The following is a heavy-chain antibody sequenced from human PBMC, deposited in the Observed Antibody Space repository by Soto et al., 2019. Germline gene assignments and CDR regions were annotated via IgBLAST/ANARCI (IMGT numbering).Heavy chain of an antibody. CDR3: ARREENSSSWYGWGYYYYYYYMDV. D-gene: IGHD6-13*01. CDR1: GYTFTSYD. J-gene: IGHJ6*03. Sequence: ASVKVSCKASGYTFTSYDINWVRQATGQGPEWMGWMNPNSGNTGYAQKFQGRVTMTRNTSISTAYMELSSLRSEDTAVYYCARREENSSSWYGWGYYYYYYYMDVWGKGTPVTVSS. CDR2: MNPNSGNT. V-gene: IGHV1-8*01.